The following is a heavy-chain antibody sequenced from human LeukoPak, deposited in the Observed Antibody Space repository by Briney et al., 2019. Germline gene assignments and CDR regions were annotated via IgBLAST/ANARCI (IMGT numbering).Heavy chain of an antibody. CDR2: ISYDGSNK. D-gene: IGHD4/OR15-4a*01. V-gene: IGHV3-30*03. Sequence: GGSLRLSCAASGFTFSSYGMHWVRQAPGKGLEWVAVISYDGSNKYYADSVKGRFTISRDNSKNTPYLQMNSLRAEDTAVYYCARDLTMVGYFDYWGQGTLVTVSS. CDR3: ARDLTMVGYFDY. CDR1: GFTFSSYG. J-gene: IGHJ4*02.